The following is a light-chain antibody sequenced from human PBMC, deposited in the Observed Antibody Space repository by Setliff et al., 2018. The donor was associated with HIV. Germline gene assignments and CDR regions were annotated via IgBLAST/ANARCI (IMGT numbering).Light chain of an antibody. Sequence: SYELTQPPSVSVAPGKTARITRGGNNIGSKSVHWYQQKPGQAPVLVIYYDSDRPSGIPERFSGSNSGNTATLTITRVEAGEEADYYCQVWDSSSGLYVFGTGTKVTVL. V-gene: IGLV3-21*04. J-gene: IGLJ1*01. CDR3: QVWDSSSGLYV. CDR2: YDS. CDR1: NIGSKS.